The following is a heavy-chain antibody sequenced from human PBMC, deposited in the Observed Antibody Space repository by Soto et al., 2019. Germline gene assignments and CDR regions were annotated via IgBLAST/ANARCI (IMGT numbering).Heavy chain of an antibody. D-gene: IGHD2-21*01. CDR3: ARAPMVLARSYFDS. J-gene: IGHJ4*02. Sequence: SETLSLTCTVSGGSISNFYWSWIRQPPGKGLEWIGYISYSGNTNYNPSLKSRVSISVDTSKNQLSLNLTSVTAADTAVYYCARAPMVLARSYFDSWGQGTPVTVSS. V-gene: IGHV4-59*01. CDR2: ISYSGNT. CDR1: GGSISNFY.